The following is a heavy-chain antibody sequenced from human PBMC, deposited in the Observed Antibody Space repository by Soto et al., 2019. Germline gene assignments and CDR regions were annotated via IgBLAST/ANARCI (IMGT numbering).Heavy chain of an antibody. CDR3: ARQNRDTPMVPFDV. J-gene: IGHJ4*02. CDR2: LVPQFGTP. Sequence: QVQLVQSGAEVKKPGSSVKVSCLASRGTFNRYAINWVRQAPGHGLEWLGELVPQFGTPNYAQKFKYRVTIVADESTNTTSMELRGLTSDDTAVYYCARQNRDTPMVPFDVWGQGTLVTVSS. D-gene: IGHD5-18*01. CDR1: RGTFNRYA. V-gene: IGHV1-69*01.